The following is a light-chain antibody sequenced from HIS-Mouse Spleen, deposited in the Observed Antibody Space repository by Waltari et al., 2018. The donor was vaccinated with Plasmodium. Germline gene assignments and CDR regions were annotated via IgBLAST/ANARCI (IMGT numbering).Light chain of an antibody. CDR3: QQSYSTWT. Sequence: DIQMTQSPSSLSSSVGARVTITCRASQSISSYLHWYQQKPGKAPNLLIYAASSLQSGVPSRFSGSGSGTDFTLTISSLQPEDVATYYCQQSYSTWTFGQGTKVEIK. CDR2: AAS. CDR1: QSISSY. J-gene: IGKJ1*01. V-gene: IGKV1-39*01.